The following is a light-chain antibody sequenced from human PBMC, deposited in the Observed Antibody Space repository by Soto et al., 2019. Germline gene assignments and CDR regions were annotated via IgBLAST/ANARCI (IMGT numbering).Light chain of an antibody. CDR3: QQYGSSPPTT. CDR1: QSVSSSY. Sequence: EIVLTQSPGTLSLSPGERATLSCRANQSVSSSYLAWYQQKPGQAPRLLIYGASSRATGIPDRFSGSGSGTDFTLTISRLEPEDFAVYYCQQYGSSPPTTFGQGTKVEIK. CDR2: GAS. V-gene: IGKV3-20*01. J-gene: IGKJ1*01.